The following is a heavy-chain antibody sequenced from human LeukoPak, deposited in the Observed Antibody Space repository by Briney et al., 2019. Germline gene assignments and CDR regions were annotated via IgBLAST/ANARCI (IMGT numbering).Heavy chain of an antibody. D-gene: IGHD6-13*01. Sequence: ASVKVSCKASGYTFTSYYMHWVRQAPGQGLEWMGIINPSGGSTSYAQKFQGRVTMTRDTSTSTVYMELSSLRSEDTAVYYCAREGLEGYSSSPARSGYFDLWGRGTLVTVSS. CDR2: INPSGGST. CDR3: AREGLEGYSSSPARSGYFDL. V-gene: IGHV1-46*01. J-gene: IGHJ2*01. CDR1: GYTFTSYY.